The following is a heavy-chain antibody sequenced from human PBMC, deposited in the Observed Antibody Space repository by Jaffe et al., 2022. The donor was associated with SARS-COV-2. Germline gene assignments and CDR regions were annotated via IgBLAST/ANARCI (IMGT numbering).Heavy chain of an antibody. D-gene: IGHD1-26*01. J-gene: IGHJ6*02. Sequence: QVQLVESGGGVVQPGRSLRLSCAASGFTFSSYGMHWVRQAPGKGLEWVAVISYDGSNKYYADSVKGRFTISRDNSKNTLYLQMNSLRAEDTAVYYCAKDLDSGSYKDHYYYYYGMDVWGQGTTVTVSS. V-gene: IGHV3-30*18. CDR1: GFTFSSYG. CDR2: ISYDGSNK. CDR3: AKDLDSGSYKDHYYYYYGMDV.